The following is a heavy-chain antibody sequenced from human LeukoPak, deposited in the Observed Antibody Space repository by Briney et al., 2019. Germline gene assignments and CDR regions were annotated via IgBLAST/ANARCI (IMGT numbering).Heavy chain of an antibody. D-gene: IGHD5-18*01. Sequence: SETLSLTCAVYGGSFSGYYWSWIRQPPGKGLEWIGEINHSGSTNYNPSLKNRVTISVDTSKNQFSLKLSSVTAADTAVYYCARRMGYSYGSFSYWGQGTLVTVSS. V-gene: IGHV4-34*01. CDR3: ARRMGYSYGSFSY. CDR2: INHSGST. J-gene: IGHJ4*02. CDR1: GGSFSGYY.